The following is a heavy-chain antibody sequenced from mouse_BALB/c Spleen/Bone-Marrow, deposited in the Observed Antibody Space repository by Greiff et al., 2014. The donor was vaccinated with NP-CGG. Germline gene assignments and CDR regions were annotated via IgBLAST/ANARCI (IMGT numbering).Heavy chain of an antibody. V-gene: IGHV1-77*01. CDR3: SRGGYLGGYFDV. Sequence: QVQLKESGAELVKPGASVKLSCKASGYTFTTSGINWVRQRPEQGLAWIGRIFPGNISTEYNEKFEVKATLTTDKSSSTAYMQLSRLTSEDSAVYFCSRGGYLGGYFDVWGAGTTVTVSS. J-gene: IGHJ1*01. D-gene: IGHD3-3*01. CDR1: GYTFTTSG. CDR2: IFPGNIST.